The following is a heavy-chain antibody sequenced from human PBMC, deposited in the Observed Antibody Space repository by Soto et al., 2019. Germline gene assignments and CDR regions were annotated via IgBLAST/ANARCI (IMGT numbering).Heavy chain of an antibody. V-gene: IGHV3-20*04. J-gene: IGHJ5*02. CDR2: INWNGGST. CDR3: ARGPYCSSTSCSYNWFDP. Sequence: TGGSLRLSCAASGFTFDDYGMSWVRQAPGKGLEWVSGINWNGGSTGYADSVKGRFTISRDNAKNSLYLQMNSLRAEDTALYYCARGPYCSSTSCSYNWFDPWGQGTLVTVSS. CDR1: GFTFDDYG. D-gene: IGHD2-2*01.